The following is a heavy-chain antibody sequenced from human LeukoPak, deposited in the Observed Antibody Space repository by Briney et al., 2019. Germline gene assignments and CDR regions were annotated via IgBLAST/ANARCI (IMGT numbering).Heavy chain of an antibody. CDR2: ISAGGDST. V-gene: IGHV3-23*01. Sequence: GGSLRLSCATSGFTFSSYGMSWVRPAPGKGLEWISAISAGGDSTYYADSLRGPFTISKDESKTTLFLQMNSLRAEDTAIYYCAAPPRAGARPPYDYWGHGAQVTVSS. J-gene: IGHJ4*01. CDR3: AAPPRAGARPPYDY. CDR1: GFTFSSYG. D-gene: IGHD6-6*01.